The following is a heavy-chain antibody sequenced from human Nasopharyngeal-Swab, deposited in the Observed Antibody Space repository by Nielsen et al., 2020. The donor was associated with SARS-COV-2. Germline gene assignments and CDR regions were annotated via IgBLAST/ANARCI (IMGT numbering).Heavy chain of an antibody. J-gene: IGHJ5*02. CDR2: ISSSSSYI. V-gene: IGHV3-21*01. CDR3: ARHRSASITMIVVVINNWFDP. D-gene: IGHD3-22*01. Sequence: GESLKISCAASGFTFSSYSMNWVRQAPGKGLEWVSSISSSSSYIYYADSVKGRFTISRDNAKNSLYLQMNSLRAEDTAVYYCARHRSASITMIVVVINNWFDPWGQGTLVTVSS. CDR1: GFTFSSYS.